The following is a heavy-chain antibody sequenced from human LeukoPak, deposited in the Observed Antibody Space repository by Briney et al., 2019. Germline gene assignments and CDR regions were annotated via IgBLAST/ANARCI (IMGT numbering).Heavy chain of an antibody. J-gene: IGHJ3*02. Sequence: GGSLRLSCAASGFTFSDYYMSWIRQAPGKGLEWVSYISSSGSTIYYADSVKGRFTISRDNAKNSLYLQMNSLRAEDMAVYYCARMREKLWFGDQYDAFDIWGQGTMVTVSS. V-gene: IGHV3-11*01. D-gene: IGHD3-10*01. CDR1: GFTFSDYY. CDR3: ARMREKLWFGDQYDAFDI. CDR2: ISSSGSTI.